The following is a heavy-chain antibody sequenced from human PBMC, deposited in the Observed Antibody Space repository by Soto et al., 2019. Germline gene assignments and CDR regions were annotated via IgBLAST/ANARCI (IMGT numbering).Heavy chain of an antibody. CDR1: GFTFSSYA. Sequence: GGSLRLSCAASGFTFSSYAMSWVRKAPGKGLEWVSAISGSGGSTYYADSVKGRFTISRDNSKNTLYLQMNSLRAEDTAVYYCAKILRPRGIDYGYDYWGQGTLVTVSS. CDR2: ISGSGGST. J-gene: IGHJ4*02. V-gene: IGHV3-23*01. CDR3: AKILRPRGIDYGYDY. D-gene: IGHD4-17*01.